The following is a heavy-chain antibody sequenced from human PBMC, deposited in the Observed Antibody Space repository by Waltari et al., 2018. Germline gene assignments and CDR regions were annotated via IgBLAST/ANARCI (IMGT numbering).Heavy chain of an antibody. Sequence: EGQLVESGGGFVQPGGSLRLSGEASGFSFTGYWVSWVRQAPGKGLEWVANIKQDGSEKNYVDSVKGRFTVSRDNAKKSLFLEMNSLRGEDTAVYYCARATYYYDNSGRGAFDIWGQGTRVTVSS. CDR3: ARATYYYDNSGRGAFDI. CDR1: GFSFTGYW. CDR2: IKQDGSEK. D-gene: IGHD3-22*01. J-gene: IGHJ3*02. V-gene: IGHV3-7*01.